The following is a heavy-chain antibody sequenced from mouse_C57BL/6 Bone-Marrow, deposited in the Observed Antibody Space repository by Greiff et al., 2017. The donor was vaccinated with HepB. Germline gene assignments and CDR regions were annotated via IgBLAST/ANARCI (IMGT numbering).Heavy chain of an antibody. CDR2: INPNNGGT. CDR3: ARMDDGYSYAMDY. D-gene: IGHD2-3*01. V-gene: IGHV1-26*01. CDR1: GYTFTDYY. J-gene: IGHJ4*01. Sequence: EVQLQQSGPELVKPGASVKISCKASGYTFTDYYMNWVKQSHGKSLEWIGDINPNNGGTSYNQKFKGKATLTVDKSSSTAYMELRSLTSEDSAVYYCARMDDGYSYAMDYWGQGTSVTVSS.